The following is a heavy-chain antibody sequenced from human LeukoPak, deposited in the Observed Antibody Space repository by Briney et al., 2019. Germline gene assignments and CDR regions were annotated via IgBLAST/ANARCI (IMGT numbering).Heavy chain of an antibody. CDR1: GGSISSYY. Sequence: PSETLSLTCTVSGGSISSYYWSWIRQPAGKGLEWIGRIYASGNTKYSPSLKSRVTMSVDTSKNQFSLKLSSVTAADTAVYYCARAISNDDNSGYYYWGQGTLVTVSS. D-gene: IGHD3-22*01. CDR2: IYASGNT. V-gene: IGHV4-4*07. CDR3: ARAISNDDNSGYYY. J-gene: IGHJ4*02.